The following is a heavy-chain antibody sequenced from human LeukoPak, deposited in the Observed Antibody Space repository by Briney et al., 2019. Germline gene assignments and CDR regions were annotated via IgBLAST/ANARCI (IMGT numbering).Heavy chain of an antibody. CDR1: GGTFSSYA. V-gene: IGHV1-69*13. Sequence: GPSVKVSCTASGGTFSSYAISWVRQAPGQGLEWMGGIIPIFGTANYAQKFQGRVTITADESTSTVYMELSSLRSEDTAVYYCARGGRIAVAGSFDYWGQGTLVTVSS. D-gene: IGHD6-19*01. CDR2: IIPIFGTA. J-gene: IGHJ4*02. CDR3: ARGGRIAVAGSFDY.